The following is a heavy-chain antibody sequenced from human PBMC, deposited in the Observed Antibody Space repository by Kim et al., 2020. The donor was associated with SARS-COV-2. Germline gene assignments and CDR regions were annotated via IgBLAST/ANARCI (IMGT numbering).Heavy chain of an antibody. J-gene: IGHJ3*02. CDR3: ARVVEMAFTHAFDI. CDR2: IYYSGST. Sequence: SETLSLTCTVSGGSISSYYWSWIRQPPGKGLEWIGYIYYSGSTNYNPSLKSRVTISVDTSKNQFSLKLSSVTAADTAVYYCARVVEMAFTHAFDIWGQVTMVTVSS. CDR1: GGSISSYY. V-gene: IGHV4-59*01. D-gene: IGHD2-21*01.